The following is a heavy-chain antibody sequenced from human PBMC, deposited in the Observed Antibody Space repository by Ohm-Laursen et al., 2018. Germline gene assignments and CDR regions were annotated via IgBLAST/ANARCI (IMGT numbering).Heavy chain of an antibody. CDR2: ISWDGGST. V-gene: IGHV3-43*01. D-gene: IGHD5-18*01. J-gene: IGHJ6*02. Sequence: SLRLSCAASGFTFDDYSMHWVRQAPGKGLEWVSLISWDGGSTDYADSVEGRFTISRDKFKNTLDLQMHGLRVEDTAVYYCARDEEYRDFYYYGMDVWGQGTTVIVSS. CDR1: GFTFDDYS. CDR3: ARDEEYRDFYYYGMDV.